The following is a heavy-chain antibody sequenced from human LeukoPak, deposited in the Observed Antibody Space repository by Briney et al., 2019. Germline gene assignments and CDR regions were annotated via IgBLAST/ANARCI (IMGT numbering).Heavy chain of an antibody. V-gene: IGHV3-48*01. CDR1: GFTFSSYS. CDR3: ARARGYSYGYSDY. D-gene: IGHD5-18*01. J-gene: IGHJ4*02. Sequence: GGSLRLSCAGSGFTFSSYSMNWVRQAPGKGLEWVSYISSSSNIIDYTDSVKGRFTISRDNAKNSLYLQMNSLRAEDTAVYYCARARGYSYGYSDYWGQGTLVTGPS. CDR2: ISSSSNII.